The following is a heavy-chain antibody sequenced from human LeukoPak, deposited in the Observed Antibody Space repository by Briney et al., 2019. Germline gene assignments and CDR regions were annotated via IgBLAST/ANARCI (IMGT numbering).Heavy chain of an antibody. CDR1: GGSMNDYY. V-gene: IGHV4-59*08. J-gene: IGHJ4*02. D-gene: IGHD3-22*01. CDR3: ARRVDYYDSSGYHYDY. Sequence: SETLSLTCTVSGGSMNDYYWTWIRQPPGRGLEWIGYMYYSGSTKYNPSLKSRVTISVDTSKNQFSLKLSSVTAADTAVYYCARRVDYYDSSGYHYDYWGQGTLVTVSS. CDR2: MYYSGST.